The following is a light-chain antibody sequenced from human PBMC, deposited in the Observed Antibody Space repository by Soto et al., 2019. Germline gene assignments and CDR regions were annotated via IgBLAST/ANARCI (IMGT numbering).Light chain of an antibody. CDR2: EVN. V-gene: IGLV2-14*01. Sequence: QSALTQPASVSGSPRQSITISCTGASSDVGGYTYVSWYQQHPGKAPKLIIYEVNNRPSGVSHRFSGSKSGNTASLTISGLQAEDEADYYCCSYAGSSTWVFGGGTKLTVL. CDR3: CSYAGSSTWV. CDR1: SSDVGGYTY. J-gene: IGLJ3*02.